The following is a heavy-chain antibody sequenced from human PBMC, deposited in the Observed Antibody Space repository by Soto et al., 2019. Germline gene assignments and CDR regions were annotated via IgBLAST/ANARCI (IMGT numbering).Heavy chain of an antibody. D-gene: IGHD5-12*01. V-gene: IGHV3-23*01. CDR2: ISGIGHST. CDR1: GFTFSSYA. Sequence: PGGSLRFSCAASGFTFSSYAMSWVRQAPGKGLEWVSAISGIGHSTYYTDSVKGRFTISRDNSKNTLYLQMNSLRAEDTAVYYCAKRIMATIGHFDSWRQRTLVTVSS. J-gene: IGHJ4*02. CDR3: AKRIMATIGHFDS.